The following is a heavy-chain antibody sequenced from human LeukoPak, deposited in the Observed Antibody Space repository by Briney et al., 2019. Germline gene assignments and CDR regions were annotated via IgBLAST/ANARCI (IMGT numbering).Heavy chain of an antibody. V-gene: IGHV1-46*01. CDR3: ARDPDDILTGYAPVY. CDR1: GYTFTSYY. CDR2: INPSGGST. Sequence: GASVKVSCKASGYTFTSYYMHWVRQAPGQGLEWMGIINPSGGSTSYAQKFQGRVAMTRDTSTSTVYMKLSSLRSEDTAVYYCARDPDDILTGYAPVYWGQGTLVTVSS. J-gene: IGHJ4*02. D-gene: IGHD3-9*01.